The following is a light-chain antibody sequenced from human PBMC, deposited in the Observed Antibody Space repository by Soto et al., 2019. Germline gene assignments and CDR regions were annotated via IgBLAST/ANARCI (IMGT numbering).Light chain of an antibody. Sequence: DIQMTQSPSSLSASLGDRVTITCRASQDISNYLAWYQQRPGKVPKLLIYAASTLQSGVPSRFSGSGSGTDFTLTISSLLPEDVATYYCQNFDSAAFTFGPGTKVDIK. CDR2: AAS. J-gene: IGKJ3*01. CDR1: QDISNY. V-gene: IGKV1-27*01. CDR3: QNFDSAAFT.